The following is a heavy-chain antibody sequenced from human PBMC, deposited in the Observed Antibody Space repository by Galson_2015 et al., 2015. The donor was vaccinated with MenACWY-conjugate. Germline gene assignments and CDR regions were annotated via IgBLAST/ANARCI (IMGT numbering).Heavy chain of an antibody. CDR3: ARDSRVGAPGTELDY. J-gene: IGHJ4*02. CDR2: ISTDGSST. D-gene: IGHD6-13*01. V-gene: IGHV3-74*01. Sequence: SLRLSCAGSGFTFRTYWMHWVRQAPGKGLVWVSRISTDGSSTSYADSVKGRFTISRDNAKNTLYLQMNSLRAEDTAVYYCARDSRVGAPGTELDYWGQGILVTVSS. CDR1: GFTFRTYW.